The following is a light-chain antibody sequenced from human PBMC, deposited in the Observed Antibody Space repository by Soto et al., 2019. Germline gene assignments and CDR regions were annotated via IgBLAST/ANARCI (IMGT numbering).Light chain of an antibody. Sequence: EIVMTQSPATLSVSPGERATLSCRASQSVSHNLAWYQQKPGQGPSLLFYGASFRATGVPARFSGSGSGTDFTLTISSLQSEDFAIYFCQQSNNWPYTFGQGTQLEIK. CDR3: QQSNNWPYT. CDR2: GAS. J-gene: IGKJ2*01. V-gene: IGKV3-15*01. CDR1: QSVSHN.